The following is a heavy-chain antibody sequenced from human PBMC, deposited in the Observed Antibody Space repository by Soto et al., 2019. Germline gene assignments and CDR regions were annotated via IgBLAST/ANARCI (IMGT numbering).Heavy chain of an antibody. CDR3: ARLVAGMLYFDY. CDR2: INYSGST. CDR1: GGSISSSGYN. D-gene: IGHD6-19*01. V-gene: IGHV4-39*07. Sequence: SETLSLTCTVSGGSISSSGYNWSWIRQHPGKGLEWIGDINYSGSTNYNPSLKSRVTISVDTSKNQFFLKLSSVTAADTAVYYCARLVAGMLYFDYWGQGTLVTVSS. J-gene: IGHJ4*02.